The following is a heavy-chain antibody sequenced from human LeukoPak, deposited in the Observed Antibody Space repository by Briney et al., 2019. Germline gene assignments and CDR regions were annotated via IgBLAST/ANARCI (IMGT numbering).Heavy chain of an antibody. CDR3: ARGLRGVTHPFDY. CDR2: IYYGGST. D-gene: IGHD2-21*02. V-gene: IGHV4-59*01. J-gene: IGHJ4*02. CDR1: GGSISSYY. Sequence: SETLSLTCTVSGGSISSYYWSWIRQPPGKGLEWIGYIYYGGSTNYNPSLKSRVTISVDTSKNHFSLKLTSVTAADTAVYYCARGLRGVTHPFDYRGQGTLVTVSS.